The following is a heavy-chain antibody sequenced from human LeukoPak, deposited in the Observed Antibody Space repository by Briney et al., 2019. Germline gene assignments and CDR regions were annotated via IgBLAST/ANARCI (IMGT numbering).Heavy chain of an antibody. CDR1: GFTFDDYG. CDR2: ISWNGGST. D-gene: IGHD2-2*01. Sequence: PGGSLRLSCAASGFTFDDYGMSWVRQAPGKGLEWVSGISWNGGSTGYADAVKGRFTISRDNDKNTLDLQMNSLRAEDTGVYDCAGAWTSSTSHYYYYYMDVWGKGTTVTASS. CDR3: AGAWTSSTSHYYYYYMDV. V-gene: IGHV3-20*01. J-gene: IGHJ6*03.